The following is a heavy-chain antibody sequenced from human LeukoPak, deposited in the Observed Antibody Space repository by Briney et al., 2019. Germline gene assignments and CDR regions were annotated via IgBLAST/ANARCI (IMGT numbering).Heavy chain of an antibody. Sequence: PGGSLRLSCAASGFTLSSCAMHWVRQAPDKGLEWVAVISYDGSNKYYADSVRGRFTISRDNSKNTLYLQMNSLRAEDTAVYYCARVDTTMATGEFDSWGQGTLVTVSS. D-gene: IGHD5-18*01. J-gene: IGHJ4*02. CDR3: ARVDTTMATGEFDS. CDR2: ISYDGSNK. CDR1: GFTLSSCA. V-gene: IGHV3-30-3*01.